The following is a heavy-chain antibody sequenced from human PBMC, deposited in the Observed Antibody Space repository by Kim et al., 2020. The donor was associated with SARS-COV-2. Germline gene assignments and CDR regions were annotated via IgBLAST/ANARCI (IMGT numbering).Heavy chain of an antibody. CDR3: ARVRGTIFGVVIIGGWLDP. D-gene: IGHD3-3*01. J-gene: IGHJ5*02. CDR1: GYTFTSYA. V-gene: IGHV7-4-1*02. CDR2: INTNTGNP. Sequence: ASVKVSCKASGYTFTSYAMNWVRQAPGQGLEWMGWINTNTGNPTYAQGFTGRFVFSLDTSVSTAYLQISSLKAEDTAVYYCARVRGTIFGVVIIGGWLDPWGQETLVTVSS.